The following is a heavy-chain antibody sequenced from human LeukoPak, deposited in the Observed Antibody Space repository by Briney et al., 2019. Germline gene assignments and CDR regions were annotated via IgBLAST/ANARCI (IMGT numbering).Heavy chain of an antibody. D-gene: IGHD2-15*01. V-gene: IGHV3-7*01. Sequence: GGSLRLSCAASGFTFSSYWMNWVRQAPGKGLEWVANIKQDGSEKYYVDSVKGRLIISRDNAKNSLYLQMNSLRADDTAVYYCARYCSGDSCYGLIDYWGQGTLVTVSS. J-gene: IGHJ4*02. CDR1: GFTFSSYW. CDR2: IKQDGSEK. CDR3: ARYCSGDSCYGLIDY.